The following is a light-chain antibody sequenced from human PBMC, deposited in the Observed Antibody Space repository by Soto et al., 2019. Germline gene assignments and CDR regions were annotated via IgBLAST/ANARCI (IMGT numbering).Light chain of an antibody. CDR3: QQYYGYPWT. V-gene: IGKV1-5*03. Sequence: DIQMTQSPSTLSASVGDRVTITCRASQNINTWVAWYQQRPGKAPRLLIYKASILQTGVPSSFSGSGSGAEYTLTISSLQPDDLATYYCQQYYGYPWTFGQGTTVEIK. J-gene: IGKJ1*01. CDR1: QNINTW. CDR2: KAS.